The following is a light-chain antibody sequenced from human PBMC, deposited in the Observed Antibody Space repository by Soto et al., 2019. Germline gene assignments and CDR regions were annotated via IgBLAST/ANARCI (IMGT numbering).Light chain of an antibody. CDR2: SAS. CDR3: QQYNSYSTFGPAT. Sequence: DIQMTQSPSTLSAPVGDRVTITCRASQSISTWLAWYQQKPGKAPKLLIYSASDLESGVPSRFSGSGFGTEFTLTITSLQPDDFATYYCQQYNSYSTFGPATFGQGTKVDI. J-gene: IGKJ1*01. CDR1: QSISTW. V-gene: IGKV1-5*03.